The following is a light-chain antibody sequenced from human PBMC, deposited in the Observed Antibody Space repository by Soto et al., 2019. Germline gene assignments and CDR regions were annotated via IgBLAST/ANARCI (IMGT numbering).Light chain of an antibody. Sequence: NFMLTQPHSVSESPGKTVTISCTRSSGSIASNFVQWYQQRPGSSPTTVISEDDQRPSGVPDRFAGSIDRSSNSASLTISGLKTEDEADYYCQSYDSSTVVFGGGTKLTVL. CDR2: EDD. J-gene: IGLJ2*01. CDR3: QSYDSSTVV. CDR1: SGSIASNF. V-gene: IGLV6-57*01.